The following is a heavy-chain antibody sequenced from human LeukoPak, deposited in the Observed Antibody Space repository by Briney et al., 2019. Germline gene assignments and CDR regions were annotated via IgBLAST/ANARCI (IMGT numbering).Heavy chain of an antibody. Sequence: GRSLRLSCAASGFTFSSYAMHWVRQAPGKGLEWVAVISYDGSNKYYADSVKGRFTISRDNSKNTLYLQMNSLRAEDTAVYYCARDRRYGSGSSLFDYWGQGTLVTVSS. CDR1: GFTFSSYA. CDR3: ARDRRYGSGSSLFDY. V-gene: IGHV3-30-3*01. D-gene: IGHD3-10*01. CDR2: ISYDGSNK. J-gene: IGHJ4*02.